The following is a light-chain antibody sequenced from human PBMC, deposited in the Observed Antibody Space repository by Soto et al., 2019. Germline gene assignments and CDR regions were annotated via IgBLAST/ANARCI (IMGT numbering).Light chain of an antibody. CDR2: ENA. V-gene: IGLV2-23*01. CDR1: SSDVGSYNP. CDR3: CSYAGSNTYV. Sequence: QSALTQPASVSGSPGQSITISCTGTSSDVGSYNPVSWYQQHPGEAPKLMIYENAQRPSGVSNRFSGSKSGHTASLTISGLQAEDEADYYCCSYAGSNTYVFGTGTKVTVL. J-gene: IGLJ1*01.